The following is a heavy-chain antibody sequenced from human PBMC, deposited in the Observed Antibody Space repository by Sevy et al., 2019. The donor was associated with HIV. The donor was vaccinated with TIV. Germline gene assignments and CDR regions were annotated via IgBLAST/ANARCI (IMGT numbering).Heavy chain of an antibody. CDR3: TRGYYYDSSGYSDY. V-gene: IGHV3-49*03. CDR1: GFTFGDYA. D-gene: IGHD3-22*01. J-gene: IGHJ4*02. Sequence: GGSLRLSCTGSGFTFGDYAMSWFRQAPGMGLEWVGFIRSKEYGGATEYAASVKGGFTISSDDSKSIADLQMNSRKTDDTAVYYCTRGYYYDSSGYSDYWGQGTLVTVSS. CDR2: IRSKEYGGAT.